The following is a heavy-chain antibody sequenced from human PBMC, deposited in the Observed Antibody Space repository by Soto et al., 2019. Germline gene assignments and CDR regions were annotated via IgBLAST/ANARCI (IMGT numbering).Heavy chain of an antibody. CDR1: GGSFSGYY. Sequence: NPSETLSLTCAVYGGSFSGYYWSWIRQPPGKGLEWIGEINHIGSTNYNPSLKSRVTISVDTSKNQFSLKLSSVTAADTAVYYCARVRNWNHYYMDVWGKGTTVTVSS. J-gene: IGHJ6*03. D-gene: IGHD1-1*01. CDR2: INHIGST. CDR3: ARVRNWNHYYMDV. V-gene: IGHV4-34*01.